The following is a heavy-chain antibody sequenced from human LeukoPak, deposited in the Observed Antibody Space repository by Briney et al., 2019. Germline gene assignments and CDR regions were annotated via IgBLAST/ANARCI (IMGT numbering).Heavy chain of an antibody. D-gene: IGHD1-1*01. Sequence: SQALSLPCAISGGSVSSSSAAWSWIRPSPSRGLEWLGRTYYRSKWYYDSAVSVKSRMAINPDTSKNQFSLQLNSMTPEDTAVYYCAREGSEGYLFDYWGRGTLVTVSS. J-gene: IGHJ4*02. CDR1: GGSVSSSSAA. V-gene: IGHV6-1*01. CDR3: AREGSEGYLFDY. CDR2: TYYRSKWYY.